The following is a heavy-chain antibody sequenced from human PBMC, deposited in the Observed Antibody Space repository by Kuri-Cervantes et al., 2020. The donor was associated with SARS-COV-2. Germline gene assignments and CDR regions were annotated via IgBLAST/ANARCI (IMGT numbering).Heavy chain of an antibody. CDR3: ARDSLGVQWFGEASNYYMDV. CDR2: ISSSSSYI. V-gene: IGHV3-21*01. J-gene: IGHJ6*03. Sequence: GGSLRLSCAASRFTFNTYRMNWVRQAPGKGLEWVSSISSSSSYIYYADSVQGRFTISRDNAKNSLYLQMNSLRVEDTAVYYCARDSLGVQWFGEASNYYMDVWGKGTTVTVSS. CDR1: RFTFNTYR. D-gene: IGHD3-10*01.